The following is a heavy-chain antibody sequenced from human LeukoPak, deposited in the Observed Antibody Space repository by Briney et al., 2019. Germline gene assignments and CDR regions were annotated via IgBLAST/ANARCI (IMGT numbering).Heavy chain of an antibody. Sequence: SETLSLTCAVYGGSFSGYYWSWIRQPPGKGLEWIGEINHSGSTNYNPSLKSRVTISVDTSKNQFSLKLSSVTAADTAVYYCARGSDYYDTSGYYPTMYFDYWGQGTLVTVSS. CDR1: GGSFSGYY. CDR2: INHSGST. CDR3: ARGSDYYDTSGYYPTMYFDY. D-gene: IGHD3-22*01. J-gene: IGHJ4*02. V-gene: IGHV4-34*01.